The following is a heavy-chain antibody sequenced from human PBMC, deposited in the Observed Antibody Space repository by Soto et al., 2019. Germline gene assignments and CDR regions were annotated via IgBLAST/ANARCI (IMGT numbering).Heavy chain of an antibody. CDR2: IYYIGTT. Sequence: QVQLQESGPGLVKPSQTLSLTCTVSGDSMGSGDYYWTWIRQPPGKGLEWIGYIYYIGTTFYNPSLESRVNISIDTSKNYFSLRLTSVTAADTAVYYCSRGSTYYGFLTWGQGTLVTVSS. D-gene: IGHD3-10*01. J-gene: IGHJ5*02. CDR3: SRGSTYYGFLT. V-gene: IGHV4-30-4*01. CDR1: GDSMGSGDYY.